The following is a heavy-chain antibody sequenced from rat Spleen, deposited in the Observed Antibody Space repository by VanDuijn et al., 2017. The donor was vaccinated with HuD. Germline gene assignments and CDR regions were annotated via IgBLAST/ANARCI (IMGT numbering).Heavy chain of an antibody. Sequence: EVHLVESGGGLVQPGRSLKLSCAASGFSFSDYNMAWVRQAPKKGLEWVATIFYDGSRTYYRDSVKGRFTVSRDNPKSTLYLQMDSLRSEDTATYYCATQGELGYFDYWGQGVMVTVSS. J-gene: IGHJ2*01. CDR1: GFSFSDYN. V-gene: IGHV5S10*01. CDR2: IFYDGSRT. CDR3: ATQGELGYFDY. D-gene: IGHD5-1*01.